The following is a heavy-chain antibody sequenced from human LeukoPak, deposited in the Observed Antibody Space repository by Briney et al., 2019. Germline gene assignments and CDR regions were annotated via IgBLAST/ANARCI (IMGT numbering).Heavy chain of an antibody. CDR3: ARVGIGYCSSTSCHNWFDP. D-gene: IGHD2-2*01. CDR1: GFTFSSYW. V-gene: IGHV3-7*01. Sequence: PGGSLRLSCEASGFTFSSYWMSWVRQAPGKGPEWVANIKQDGSEKYYVDSVKGRFTISRDNAKNSLYLQMNSLGAEDTAVYYCARVGIGYCSSTSCHNWFDPWGQGTLVTVSS. J-gene: IGHJ5*02. CDR2: IKQDGSEK.